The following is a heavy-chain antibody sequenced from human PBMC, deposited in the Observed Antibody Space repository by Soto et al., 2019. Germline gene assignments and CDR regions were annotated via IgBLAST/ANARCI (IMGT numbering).Heavy chain of an antibody. V-gene: IGHV1-8*01. J-gene: IGHJ6*03. CDR2: MNPNSGNT. CDR3: ARGASHCSSTSCYEYYYYYYMDV. Sequence: ASVKVSCKASGYTSTSYDINWVRQATGQRLEWMGWMNPNSGNTGYAQKFQGRVTMTRNASISTAYMELSSLRSEDTAVYYCARGASHCSSTSCYEYYYYYYMDVWGKGTTVTVSS. D-gene: IGHD2-2*01. CDR1: GYTSTSYD.